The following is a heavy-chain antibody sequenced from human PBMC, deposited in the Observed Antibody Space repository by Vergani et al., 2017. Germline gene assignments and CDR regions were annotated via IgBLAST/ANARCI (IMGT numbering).Heavy chain of an antibody. CDR1: GYSFTSYW. Sequence: EVQLVQSGAEVKKPGESLKISCKGSGYSFTSYWIGWVRQMPGKGLEWMGIIYPGDSDTRYSPSFQGQVTISADKSISTAYLQWSSLKASDTAMYYCARLQIVATTTFDAFDIWGQGTMVTVSS. CDR3: ARLQIVATTTFDAFDI. J-gene: IGHJ3*02. V-gene: IGHV5-51*01. D-gene: IGHD5-12*01. CDR2: IYPGDSDT.